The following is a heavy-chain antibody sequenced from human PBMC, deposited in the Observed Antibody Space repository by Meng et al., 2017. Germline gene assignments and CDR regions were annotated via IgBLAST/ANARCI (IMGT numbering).Heavy chain of an antibody. CDR2: INSDGTIA. J-gene: IGHJ4*02. Sequence: VQLVGAGGGLFRPGGSLRCACAASGFSFSSSWMNWVRQPPGKGLMWVARINSDGTIANSADSVKGRFTISRDNAKNTLYLQMNSLRAEDTAVYYCARGGTSGSYRIWGQGTLVTVSS. V-gene: IGHV3-74*01. CDR3: ARGGTSGSYRI. CDR1: GFSFSSSW. D-gene: IGHD1-26*01.